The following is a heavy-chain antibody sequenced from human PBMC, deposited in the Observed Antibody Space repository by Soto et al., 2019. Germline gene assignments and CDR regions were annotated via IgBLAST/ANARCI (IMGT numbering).Heavy chain of an antibody. Sequence: GGSLRLSCAASGFTFSSYAMSWVRQAPGKGLEWVSAISGSGGITPYADSVKGRFAISRDNSKNTLSLQMNSLRADDTALYYCAKSGSSSWTFFPFDYWGQGTLVTVSS. CDR1: GFTFSSYA. J-gene: IGHJ4*02. D-gene: IGHD6-13*01. CDR2: ISGSGGIT. CDR3: AKSGSSSWTFFPFDY. V-gene: IGHV3-23*01.